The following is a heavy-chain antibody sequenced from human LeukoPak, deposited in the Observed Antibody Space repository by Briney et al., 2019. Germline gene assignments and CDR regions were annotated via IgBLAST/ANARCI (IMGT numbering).Heavy chain of an antibody. Sequence: SQTLSLTCAISGDSVSSKSVSWSWIRQSPSGGLEFLGRTRYRSTWMTFYSLSVQSRMTINADTSRNHVSLRLNSVTPEDTALYYCVIDFNWGFDYWGQGTLVTVSS. D-gene: IGHD7-27*01. CDR2: TRYRSTWMT. V-gene: IGHV6-1*01. CDR3: VIDFNWGFDY. CDR1: GDSVSSKSVS. J-gene: IGHJ4*02.